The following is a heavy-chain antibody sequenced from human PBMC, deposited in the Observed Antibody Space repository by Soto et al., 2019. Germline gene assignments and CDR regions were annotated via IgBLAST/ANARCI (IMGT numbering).Heavy chain of an antibody. D-gene: IGHD6-13*01. CDR1: GGSISSYY. Sequence: PSETLSLTCTVSGGSISSYYWRWIRQPPGKGLEWIGYIYYSGSTNYNPSLKSRVTISVDTSKNQFSLKLSSVTAADTAVYYCARDLVPFSFDYWGQGTLVTVSS. V-gene: IGHV4-59*01. CDR3: ARDLVPFSFDY. CDR2: IYYSGST. J-gene: IGHJ4*02.